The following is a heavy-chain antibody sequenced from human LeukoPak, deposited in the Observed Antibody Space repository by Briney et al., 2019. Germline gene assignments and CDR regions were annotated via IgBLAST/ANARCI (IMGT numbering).Heavy chain of an antibody. CDR1: GGSISSSSYY. CDR2: IYYSGST. CDR3: ASHRWFDP. V-gene: IGHV4-39*01. J-gene: IGHJ5*02. Sequence: PSETLSLTCTVSGGSISSSSYYWGWIRQPPGKGLEWIGSIYYSGSTYYNPSLKSRVTISVDTSKNQFSLKLSSVTAADTAVYYCASHRWFDPWGQGTLVTVSS.